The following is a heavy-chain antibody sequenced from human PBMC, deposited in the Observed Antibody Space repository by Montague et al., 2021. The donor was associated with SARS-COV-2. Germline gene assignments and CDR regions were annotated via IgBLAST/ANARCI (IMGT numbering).Heavy chain of an antibody. D-gene: IGHD1-26*01. V-gene: IGHV4-59*08. CDR2: VYYTGST. CDR3: ARHDGSFASGSYPPFRYFDF. J-gene: IGHJ4*02. CDR1: GGSISTYY. Sequence: SETLSLTCTVSGGSISTYYWSWIRQSPGKGLEWIAYVYYTGSTSYDPSLKSRATISVDTSKNQFSLKLKSVTAADMAVYYCARHDGSFASGSYPPFRYFDFWGQGTLVTVSS.